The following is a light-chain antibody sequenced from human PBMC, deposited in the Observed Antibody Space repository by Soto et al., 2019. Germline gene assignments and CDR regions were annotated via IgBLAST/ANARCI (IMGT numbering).Light chain of an antibody. Sequence: DIQMTQSPSTLSASVGDRVTITCRASQSISSWLAWYQQKPGKAPKLLIYKASSLESGVPSRFSGSGSGTVFSLTISSLQPDDFATYFCQQYNSVYTFGQGTSLEIK. V-gene: IGKV1-5*03. CDR2: KAS. CDR3: QQYNSVYT. J-gene: IGKJ2*01. CDR1: QSISSW.